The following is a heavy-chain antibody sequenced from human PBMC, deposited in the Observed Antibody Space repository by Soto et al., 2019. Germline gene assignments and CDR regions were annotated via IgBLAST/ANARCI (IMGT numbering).Heavy chain of an antibody. V-gene: IGHV1-3*01. Sequence: ASVKVSCKASGYTFTSYAMHWVRQAPGQRLEWMGWINAGNGNTKYSQKYQGRVTITRDTSASTAYMELSSLRSEDTAVYYCARYPPGYCTNGVCHTPKYYFDYWGQGTLVTVSS. CDR2: INAGNGNT. J-gene: IGHJ4*02. D-gene: IGHD2-8*01. CDR1: GYTFTSYA. CDR3: ARYPPGYCTNGVCHTPKYYFDY.